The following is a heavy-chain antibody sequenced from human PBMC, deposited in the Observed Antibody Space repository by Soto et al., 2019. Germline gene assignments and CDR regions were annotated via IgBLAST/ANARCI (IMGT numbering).Heavy chain of an antibody. CDR2: IIPIFGTA. CDR3: ATANWNYGYYYYGMDV. J-gene: IGHJ6*02. V-gene: IGHV1-69*13. Sequence: SVKVSCKASGGTFSSYAISWVRQAPGQGLEWMGGIIPIFGTANYAQKFQGRVTITADASTSTAYMELSSLRSEDTAVYYCATANWNYGYYYYGMDVWGQGTTVTVSS. CDR1: GGTFSSYA. D-gene: IGHD1-7*01.